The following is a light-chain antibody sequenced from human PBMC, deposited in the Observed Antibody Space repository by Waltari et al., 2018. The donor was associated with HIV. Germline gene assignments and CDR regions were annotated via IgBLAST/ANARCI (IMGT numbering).Light chain of an antibody. V-gene: IGLV3-19*01. J-gene: IGLJ1*01. CDR1: RLIRYS. CDR3: DSRDTNDKHHV. CDR2: GKD. Sequence: SSDLTQDPAVSVALGQTVRITFQGDRLIRYSAHWYQQKPGQAPVVVMYGKDNRPSGIPDRFSGSSSGNTGSLTITGAQAEDEAVYYCDSRDTNDKHHVFGTGTKVTV.